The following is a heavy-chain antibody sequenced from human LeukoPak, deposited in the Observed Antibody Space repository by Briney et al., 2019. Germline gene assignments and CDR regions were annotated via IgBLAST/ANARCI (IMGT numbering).Heavy chain of an antibody. J-gene: IGHJ4*02. CDR1: GGSISSSSYY. V-gene: IGHV4-39*01. D-gene: IGHD5-12*01. Sequence: ASETLSLTCTVSGGSISSSSYYWGWIRQPPGKGLEWIGSIYYSGSTYYNPSLKSRVTISVDTSENQFSLKLSSVTAADTAVYYCARLVATIRDLDYWGQGTLVTVSS. CDR2: IYYSGST. CDR3: ARLVATIRDLDY.